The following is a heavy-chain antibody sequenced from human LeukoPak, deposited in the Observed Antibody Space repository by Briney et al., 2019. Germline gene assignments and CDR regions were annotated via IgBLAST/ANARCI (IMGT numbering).Heavy chain of an antibody. CDR2: ISRSGDST. Sequence: GGSLRLSCAASGFTFSNSAMSWVRQAPGKGLEWVSAISRSGDSTYYAASVRGRFTISRDTSRSTLYLQMNSLRAEDAAVYYCAKAPVTSCRGAFCYPFDYWGQGTLVTVSS. D-gene: IGHD2-15*01. CDR1: GFTFSNSA. V-gene: IGHV3-23*01. CDR3: AKAPVTSCRGAFCYPFDY. J-gene: IGHJ4*02.